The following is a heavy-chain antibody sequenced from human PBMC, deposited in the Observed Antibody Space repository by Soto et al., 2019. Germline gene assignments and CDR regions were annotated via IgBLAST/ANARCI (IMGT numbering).Heavy chain of an antibody. V-gene: IGHV6-1*01. CDR2: TYYRSTWNN. J-gene: IGHJ5*01. D-gene: IGHD2-8*01. Sequence: TSETLSLTCTVSGGSISSSSYYWGWIRQPSGKGLEWLGRTYYRSTWNNDYAASVKGRITINPDTSNNQLSLQLNSVTPDDTAVYYCARLIGNSWLDSWGQGTLVTVSS. CDR1: GGSISSSSYY. CDR3: ARLIGNSWLDS.